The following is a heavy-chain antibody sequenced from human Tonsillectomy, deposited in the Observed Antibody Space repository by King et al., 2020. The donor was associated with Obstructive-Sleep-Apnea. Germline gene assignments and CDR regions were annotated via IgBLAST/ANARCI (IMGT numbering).Heavy chain of an antibody. CDR3: AREVGCSGGSCYTRFDP. CDR1: GYTFTSYG. J-gene: IGHJ5*02. D-gene: IGHD2-15*01. V-gene: IGHV1-18*01. CDR2: ISAYNGNT. Sequence: VQSGAEVKKPGASVKVSCKASGYTFTSYGISWVRQAPGQGLEWMGWISAYNGNTNYAQKVQGRGTMTTDTSTSTAYMELRSLRSDDTAGYYCAREVGCSGGSCYTRFDPWGQEPWSPSPQ.